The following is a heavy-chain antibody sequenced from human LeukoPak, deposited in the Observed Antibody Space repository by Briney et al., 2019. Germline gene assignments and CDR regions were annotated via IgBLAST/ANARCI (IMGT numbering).Heavy chain of an antibody. D-gene: IGHD3-22*01. V-gene: IGHV3-23*01. J-gene: IGHJ4*02. CDR3: AKPPTSSGYDSSGYYPGY. CDR1: GFTFSSYW. Sequence: GGSLRLPCAASGFTFSSYWMHWVRQAPGKGLEWVSAISGSGGSTYYADSVKGRFTISRDNSKNTLYLQMNSLRAEDTAVYYCAKPPTSSGYDSSGYYPGYWGQGTLVTVSS. CDR2: ISGSGGST.